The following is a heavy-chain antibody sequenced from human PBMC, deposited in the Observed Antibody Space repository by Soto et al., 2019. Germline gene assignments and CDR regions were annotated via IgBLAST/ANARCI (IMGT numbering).Heavy chain of an antibody. D-gene: IGHD1-26*01. CDR2: INAGNGNT. Sequence: QVQLVQSGAEVKKPGASVKVSCKASGYTFTSYAMHWVRQAPGQRLERMGWINAGNGNTKYSQKFQGRVTITRDTSASTAYVELSRLRSEDTAVYCCAREFIVGGWGHGTLVTVSS. V-gene: IGHV1-3*01. J-gene: IGHJ4*01. CDR1: GYTFTSYA. CDR3: AREFIVGG.